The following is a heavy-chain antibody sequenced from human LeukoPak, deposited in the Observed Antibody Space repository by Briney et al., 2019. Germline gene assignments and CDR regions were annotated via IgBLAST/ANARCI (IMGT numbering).Heavy chain of an antibody. CDR1: GDSVSGNSAA. CDR2: TYYRSKWYN. V-gene: IGHV6-1*01. J-gene: IGHJ4*02. D-gene: IGHD6-13*01. CDR3: ARSPSSSWVHFFDY. Sequence: SQTLSLTCAISGDSVSGNSAAWNWIRQSPSRGLEWLGRTYYRSKWYNDYAVSVKSRITINPDTSKNQFSQQLNSVTPEDTAVYYCARSPSSSWVHFFDYWGQGTLVTVSS.